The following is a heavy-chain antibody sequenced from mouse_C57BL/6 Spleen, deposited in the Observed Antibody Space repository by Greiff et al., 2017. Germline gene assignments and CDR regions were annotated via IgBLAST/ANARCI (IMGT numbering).Heavy chain of an antibody. CDR1: GYTFTDYE. Sequence: QVQLQQSGAELVRPGASVTLSCKASGYTFTDYEMHWVKQTPVHGLEWIGAIDPETGGTAYHQKFKGKAILTADKSSSTAYMELRSLTSEDSAVYYCTIRFYYGFSYAMDYWGQGTSVTVSS. D-gene: IGHD2-2*01. J-gene: IGHJ4*01. CDR2: IDPETGGT. CDR3: TIRFYYGFSYAMDY. V-gene: IGHV1-15*01.